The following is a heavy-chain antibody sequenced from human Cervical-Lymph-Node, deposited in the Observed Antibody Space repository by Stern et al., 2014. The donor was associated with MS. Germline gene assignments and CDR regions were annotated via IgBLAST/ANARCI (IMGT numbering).Heavy chain of an antibody. J-gene: IGHJ6*02. D-gene: IGHD4-23*01. CDR2: FDREDGER. V-gene: IGHV1-24*01. Sequence: QVQLVQSGAEVKKPGASVKVSCKVSGKSLSELSVYWVRQAPGDGLEWMGGFDREDGERIYAQKFQGRVTVTEDIFRNTAYMELSSLRSEDTAVYYCVRAVTFYGMDVWGQGTMVTVSS. CDR1: GKSLSELS. CDR3: VRAVTFYGMDV.